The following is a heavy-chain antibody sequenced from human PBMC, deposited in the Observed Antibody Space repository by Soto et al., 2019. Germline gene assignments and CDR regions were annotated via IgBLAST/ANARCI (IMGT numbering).Heavy chain of an antibody. CDR1: GASIYNGGYF. J-gene: IGHJ4*02. Sequence: QVQLQESGPGLVRPSQTLSLTCSVSGASIYNGGYFCSWIRQSPGKGLEWIGHIHNSGSPYNNPSLKSRVPISAETSMKQFSLALTSVTAAETAMYSCDRGQTTEKVGYWSQGILVTGSS. V-gene: IGHV4-30-4*01. CDR2: IHNSGSP. CDR3: DRGQTTEKVGY.